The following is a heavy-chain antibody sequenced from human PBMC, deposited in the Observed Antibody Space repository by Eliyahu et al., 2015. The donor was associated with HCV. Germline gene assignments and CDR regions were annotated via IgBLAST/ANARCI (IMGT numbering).Heavy chain of an antibody. CDR3: AKGSSSSRPYFFDS. CDR1: GFTFDNYA. Sequence: EVHLVESGGGLVQPGGSLRLSCAASGFTFDNYAMAWVRQAPGKGPEWFSAITGSAGDTYYADSVKGRFTISRDNSKNTLFLQMNSLRAEDTAVYFCAKGSSSSRPYFFDSWGQGILVTVSS. J-gene: IGHJ4*02. D-gene: IGHD6-6*01. V-gene: IGHV3-23*04. CDR2: ITGSAGDT.